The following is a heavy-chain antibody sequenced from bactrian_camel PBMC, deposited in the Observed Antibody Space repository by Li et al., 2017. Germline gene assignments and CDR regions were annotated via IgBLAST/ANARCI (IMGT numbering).Heavy chain of an antibody. Sequence: VQLVESGGGLVQPGGSLRLSCAASGFTFSSYDMSWVRQAPGEGLEWVSAISSGGVGTYYADSVKGRFTISRDNPKNTLYLQLDDLKPEDAAMYYCARGGVRTGGFAYWGQGTQVTVS. CDR3: ARGGVRTGGFAY. J-gene: IGHJ6*01. CDR2: ISSGGVGT. CDR1: GFTFSSYD. D-gene: IGHD7*01. V-gene: IGHV3S40*01.